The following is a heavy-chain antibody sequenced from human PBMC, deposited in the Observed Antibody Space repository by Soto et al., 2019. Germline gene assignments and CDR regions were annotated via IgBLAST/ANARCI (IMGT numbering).Heavy chain of an antibody. V-gene: IGHV3-74*03. Sequence: GGSLRLSCAASGFSLSPYWMHWVRQVPGRGLEWVARLSSDGFGAAYADSVNGRFFISRDIARNTLSLQMNSLRADDTAVYYCARDLGGPDYWGRGTSVTVSS. CDR3: ARDLGGPDY. CDR2: LSSDGFGA. J-gene: IGHJ4*02. CDR1: GFSLSPYW. D-gene: IGHD3-16*01.